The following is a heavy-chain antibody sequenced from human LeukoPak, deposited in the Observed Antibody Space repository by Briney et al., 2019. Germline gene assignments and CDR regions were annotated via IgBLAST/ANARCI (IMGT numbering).Heavy chain of an antibody. CDR2: MSAYNGNT. Sequence: ASVKDSSKASGYTFISYYMHWVRQAPGQGLEWMGWMSAYNGNTNYAQKLQGRVTMTTDTSTSTAYMELRSLRSDDTAVYYCARERTPGSGYGVDYWGQGTVVTVSS. J-gene: IGHJ4*02. CDR1: GYTFISYY. CDR3: ARERTPGSGYGVDY. D-gene: IGHD6-25*01. V-gene: IGHV1-18*04.